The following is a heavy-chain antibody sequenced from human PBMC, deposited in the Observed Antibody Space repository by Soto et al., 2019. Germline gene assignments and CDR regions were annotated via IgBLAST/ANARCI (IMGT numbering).Heavy chain of an antibody. CDR3: ARSRDGYSFYFYYGMDG. V-gene: IGHV3-30*03. Sequence: PGGSLRLSCAASGFIFTSYGMHWVRQAPGKGLEWMALILHDGSAEYYADSMKGRFTISRDNSKNTLYLQMNSLTAEDTAVYYCARSRDGYSFYFYYGMDGWGQGTTVTVSS. J-gene: IGHJ6*02. CDR2: ILHDGSAE. D-gene: IGHD4-4*01. CDR1: GFIFTSYG.